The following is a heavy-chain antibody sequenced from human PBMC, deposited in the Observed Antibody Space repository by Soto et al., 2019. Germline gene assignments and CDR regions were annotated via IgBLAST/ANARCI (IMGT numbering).Heavy chain of an antibody. CDR2: ISGYNGDT. Sequence: QGQLGQSGAEVKKPGASVKVSCKASGYTFTRYGISWVRQAPGQGLEWMGWISGYNGDTNYAQKFQGRVTMTVDTSTTAAFMELTSLTSDDRAVYYCAKNGQPPYYYYGMDVWGQGTMVTVSS. CDR1: GYTFTRYG. CDR3: AKNGQPPYYYYGMDV. J-gene: IGHJ6*02. V-gene: IGHV1-18*01. D-gene: IGHD2-8*01.